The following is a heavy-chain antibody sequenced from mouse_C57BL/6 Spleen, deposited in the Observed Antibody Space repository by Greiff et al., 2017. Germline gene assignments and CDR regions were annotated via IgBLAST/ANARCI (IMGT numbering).Heavy chain of an antibody. CDR2: IDPSDSYT. Sequence: QVQLQQPGAELVRPGTSVKLSCKASGYTFTSYWMHWVKQRPGQGLEWIGVIDPSDSYTNYNQKFKGKATLTVDTYTSTAYMQLSSLTSEDSAVYYCAGVITTANWYFDVWGTGTTVTVSS. CDR1: GYTFTSYW. CDR3: AGVITTANWYFDV. J-gene: IGHJ1*03. V-gene: IGHV1-59*01. D-gene: IGHD1-1*01.